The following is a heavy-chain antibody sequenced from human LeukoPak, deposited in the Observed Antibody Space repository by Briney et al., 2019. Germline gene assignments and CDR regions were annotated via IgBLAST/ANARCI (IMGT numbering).Heavy chain of an antibody. CDR1: GFTFSSYE. D-gene: IGHD3-10*01. CDR2: ISSSGSTI. V-gene: IGHV3-48*03. Sequence: GGSLRLSCAASGFTFSSYEMNWVRQAPGKGLEWVSYISSSGSTIYYADSVMGRFTISRDNAKNSLYLQMNSLRAEDTAVYYCARDGGWFGDANWFDPWGQGTLVTVSS. CDR3: ARDGGWFGDANWFDP. J-gene: IGHJ5*02.